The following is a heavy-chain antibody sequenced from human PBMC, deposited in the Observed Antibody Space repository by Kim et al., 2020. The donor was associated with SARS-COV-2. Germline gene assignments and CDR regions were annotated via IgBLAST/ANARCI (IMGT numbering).Heavy chain of an antibody. Sequence: SETLSLTCTVSGGSISSTSYYWGWVRQPPGKGLEWIASMYYSGSTYYNPSLKSRVTMSVDTSKNQFSLKLSSVTAADTAVYYCARLWGSSTSCYDWGQGTLVTVSS. CDR1: GGSISSTSYY. D-gene: IGHD2-2*01. CDR2: MYYSGST. V-gene: IGHV4-39*01. CDR3: ARLWGSSTSCYD. J-gene: IGHJ4*02.